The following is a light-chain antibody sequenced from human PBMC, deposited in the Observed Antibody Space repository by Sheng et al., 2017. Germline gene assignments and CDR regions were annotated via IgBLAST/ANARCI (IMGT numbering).Light chain of an antibody. CDR1: QSIMTF. J-gene: IGKJ1*01. CDR3: QQSYTTRWT. CDR2: SAS. Sequence: DIQMTQSPSTLSASVGDRVTITCRASQSIMTFLHWYQQMPGKAPKLLIYSASSLHSGVPSRFSGSGSGTDFTLTINNLQPEDFATYYCQQSYTTRWTFGQGTRVEI. V-gene: IGKV1-39*01.